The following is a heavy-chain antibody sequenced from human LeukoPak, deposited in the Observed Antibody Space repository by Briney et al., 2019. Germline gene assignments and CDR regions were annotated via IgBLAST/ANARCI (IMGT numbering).Heavy chain of an antibody. CDR1: GFTFTTYA. V-gene: IGHV3-23*01. CDR3: AKPTGRVATTDY. D-gene: IGHD5-12*01. CDR2: ISGSGGST. Sequence: GGSLRLSCAASGFTFTTYAMSWVRQAPGKGLEWVSAISGSGGSTYYADSVKGRFTISRDNSKNTLYLQMNSLRAEDTAVYYCAKPTGRVATTDYWGQGTLVTVSS. J-gene: IGHJ4*02.